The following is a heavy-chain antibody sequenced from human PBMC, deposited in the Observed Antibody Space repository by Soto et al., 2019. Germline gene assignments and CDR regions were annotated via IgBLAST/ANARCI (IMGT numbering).Heavy chain of an antibody. J-gene: IGHJ4*02. CDR3: ARTGERWILRYYFDY. D-gene: IGHD2-2*03. V-gene: IGHV4-61*01. Sequence: PSETLSLTCTISGGSVSSGSYYWSWIRQPPGKGLEWIGYIYYSGSTNYNPSLKSRVTISVDTSKNQFSLKLSSVTAADTAVYYCARTGERWILRYYFDYWGQGTLVTVSS. CDR1: GGSVSSGSYY. CDR2: IYYSGST.